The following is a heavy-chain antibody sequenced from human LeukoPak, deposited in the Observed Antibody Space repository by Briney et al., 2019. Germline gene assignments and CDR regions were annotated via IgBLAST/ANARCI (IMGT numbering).Heavy chain of an antibody. CDR3: TTRILEQQLVRDY. CDR2: IKSKTDGGTT. CDR1: GFTFSNAW. Sequence: GGSLRLSCAASGFTFSNAWMSWVRQAPGKGLEWVGRIKSKTDGGTTDYAAPVKGRFTISRDDSKNTLYLQMNSLKTEDTAVYYCTTRILEQQLVRDYWGQGTLVTVSS. D-gene: IGHD6-13*01. J-gene: IGHJ4*02. V-gene: IGHV3-15*01.